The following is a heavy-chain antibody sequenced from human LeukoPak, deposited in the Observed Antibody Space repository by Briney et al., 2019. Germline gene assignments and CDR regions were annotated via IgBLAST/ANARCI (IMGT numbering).Heavy chain of an antibody. CDR2: FDPEDGET. CDR1: GYTLTELS. J-gene: IGHJ5*02. CDR3: AGVSGSYHSNWFDP. V-gene: IGHV1-24*01. D-gene: IGHD3-10*01. Sequence: ASVKVSCKVSGYTLTELSMHWVRQAPGKGLEWMGGFDPEDGETIYAQKFQGRVTMTEDTSTDTAYMELSSLRSEDTAVYYCAGVSGSYHSNWFDPWRQRTLVTVSS.